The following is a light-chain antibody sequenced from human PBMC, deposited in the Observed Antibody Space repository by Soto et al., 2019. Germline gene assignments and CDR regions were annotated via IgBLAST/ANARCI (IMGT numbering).Light chain of an antibody. V-gene: IGKV3-20*01. J-gene: IGKJ1*01. CDR3: QHYVTSLTT. CDR2: GAS. Sequence: EIVLTQSPGTLSLSPGEIASLSLRASQRLTSSYLAWYQQNPGQAPRILIYGASNRATGIPDRFIGSGSGTDLTLTISRLEPEDFAVYYCQHYVTSLTTFGQGTKVDIK. CDR1: QRLTSSY.